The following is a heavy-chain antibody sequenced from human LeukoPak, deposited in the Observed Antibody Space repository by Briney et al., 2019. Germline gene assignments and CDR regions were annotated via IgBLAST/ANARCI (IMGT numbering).Heavy chain of an antibody. CDR3: AKGYYDSSGYYLRDY. J-gene: IGHJ4*02. V-gene: IGHV3-23*01. CDR1: GFTFSSYA. CDR2: ISGSGGST. Sequence: GGSLRLSCAASGFTFSSYAMSWVRQAPGKGLEWVSAISGSGGSTYYADSVKGRFTISRDNSKNTLYLQMNSLRAEDTAVYYRAKGYYDSSGYYLRDYWGQGTLVTVSS. D-gene: IGHD3-22*01.